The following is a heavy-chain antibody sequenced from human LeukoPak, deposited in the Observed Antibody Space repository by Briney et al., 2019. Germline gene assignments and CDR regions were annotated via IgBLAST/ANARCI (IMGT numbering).Heavy chain of an antibody. CDR2: LTGGGGGT. V-gene: IGHV3-23*01. CDR1: GFTFSTYA. CDR3: AKDKGAVTGTFDY. D-gene: IGHD1-14*01. Sequence: GGSLRLSCAASGFTFSTYAMSWVRQAPGKGLEWVSGLTGGGGGTSYADSVKGRFTISRDNSKNTLYPQMNSLRAEDTAVYYCAKDKGAVTGTFDYWGQGTLVTVSS. J-gene: IGHJ4*02.